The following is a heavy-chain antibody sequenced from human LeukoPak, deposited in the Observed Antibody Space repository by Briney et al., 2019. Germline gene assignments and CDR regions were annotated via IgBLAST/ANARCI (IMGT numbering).Heavy chain of an antibody. D-gene: IGHD5-18*01. CDR2: ISSNGGST. CDR1: GFTFSSYA. J-gene: IGHJ4*02. CDR3: ARDSGTAMVIFDY. V-gene: IGHV3-64*01. Sequence: GGSLRLSCAASGFTFSSYAMHWVRQAPGKGLEYVSAISSNGGSTYYANSVKGRFTISRDNSKNTLYLQMGSLRAEDTAVYYCARDSGTAMVIFDYWGQGTLVTVSS.